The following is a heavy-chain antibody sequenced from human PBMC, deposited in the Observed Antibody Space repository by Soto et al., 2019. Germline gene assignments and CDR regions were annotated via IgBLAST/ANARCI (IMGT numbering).Heavy chain of an antibody. V-gene: IGHV4-30-4*01. CDR3: ARTSTVVSGSNWFDP. CDR2: IYYSGST. Sequence: SETLSLTCTVSGGSISSGDYYWSWIRQPPGKGLEWIGYIYYSGSTYYNPSLKSRVTISVDTSKNQFSLKLSSVTAADTAVYYCARTSTVVSGSNWFDPWGQGTLVTVS. D-gene: IGHD4-17*01. J-gene: IGHJ5*02. CDR1: GGSISSGDYY.